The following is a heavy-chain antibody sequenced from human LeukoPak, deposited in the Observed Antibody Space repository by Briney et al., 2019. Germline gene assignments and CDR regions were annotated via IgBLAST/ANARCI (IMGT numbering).Heavy chain of an antibody. Sequence: SCKASGYTFTGYYMHWVRQAPGKGLEWVAVISYDGSNKYYADSVKGRFTISRDNSKNTLYLQMNSLRAEDTAVYYCALRGFYDTRSFDYWGQGTLVTVSS. J-gene: IGHJ4*02. CDR3: ALRGFYDTRSFDY. D-gene: IGHD3-22*01. V-gene: IGHV3-30*04. CDR2: ISYDGSNK. CDR1: GYTFTGYY.